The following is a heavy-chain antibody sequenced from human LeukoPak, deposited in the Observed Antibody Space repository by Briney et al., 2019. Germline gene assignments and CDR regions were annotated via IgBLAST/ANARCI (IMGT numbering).Heavy chain of an antibody. Sequence: PGGSLRLSCAASGFTFSTYGMSWVRQAPGKGLECVSAISGSGGSTNYADSVKGRFTISRDNSKNTLYLQMNSLRAEDTAVYYCAKDGGETMVPLKDYMDVWGKGTRVTVSS. J-gene: IGHJ6*03. CDR3: AKDGGETMVPLKDYMDV. CDR1: GFTFSTYG. D-gene: IGHD4/OR15-4a*01. V-gene: IGHV3-23*01. CDR2: ISGSGGST.